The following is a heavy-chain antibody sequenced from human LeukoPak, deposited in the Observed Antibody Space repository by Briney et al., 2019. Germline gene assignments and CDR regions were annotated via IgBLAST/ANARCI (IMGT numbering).Heavy chain of an antibody. V-gene: IGHV4-38-2*02. D-gene: IGHD6-19*01. Sequence: SETLSLTCAVSGYSISSGYYWGRIRQPPGKGLEWIGSIYHSGSTYYNPSLKSRVTISVDTSKNQFSLKLSSVTAADTAVYYCARDPVYSGWYAERAFDIWGQGTMVTVSS. J-gene: IGHJ3*02. CDR2: IYHSGST. CDR3: ARDPVYSGWYAERAFDI. CDR1: GYSISSGYY.